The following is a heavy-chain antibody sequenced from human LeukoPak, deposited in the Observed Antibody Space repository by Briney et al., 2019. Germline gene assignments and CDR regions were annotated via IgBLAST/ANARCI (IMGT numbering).Heavy chain of an antibody. Sequence: GGSLRLSCAASGLTFTNAWMSWVRQAPGEGLEWVGRIKTKTDGATPDYAAPVKGRFTISRDDSKNTLFRQRNSLNTEDTAVYSCTTGARGRVGYKSHFDNWGLGTLVTVSS. CDR3: TTGARGRVGYKSHFDN. D-gene: IGHD5-24*01. CDR1: GLTFTNAW. J-gene: IGHJ4*02. CDR2: IKTKTDGATP. V-gene: IGHV3-15*01.